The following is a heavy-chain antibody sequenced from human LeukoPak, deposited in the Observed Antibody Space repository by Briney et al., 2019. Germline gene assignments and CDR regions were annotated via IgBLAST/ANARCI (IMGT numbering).Heavy chain of an antibody. CDR3: ARGERFEKYYSDY. CDR2: INHSGST. D-gene: IGHD3-10*01. Sequence: SETLSLTCAVYGGSFSGYYWSWIRQPPGKGLEWIGEINHSGSTNYNPSLKSRVTISVDTSKNQFSLKLSSVTAADTAVYYCARGERFEKYYSDYWGQGTLVTVSS. J-gene: IGHJ4*02. V-gene: IGHV4-34*01. CDR1: GGSFSGYY.